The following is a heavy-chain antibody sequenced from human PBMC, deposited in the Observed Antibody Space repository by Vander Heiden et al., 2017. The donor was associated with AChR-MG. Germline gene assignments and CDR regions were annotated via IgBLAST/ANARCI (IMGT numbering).Heavy chain of an antibody. Sequence: EVQLLESGGGLVQPGGSLRLSCAAHGFTFSGYAMSWVRQAPGKGLEWVSAIRGSGGSTYYADSVKGRFTISRDNSKNTLYLQMNSLRAEDTAVYYCAKDYNDYGDYYYMDVWGKGTTVTVSS. J-gene: IGHJ6*03. CDR2: IRGSGGST. V-gene: IGHV3-23*01. CDR1: GFTFSGYA. D-gene: IGHD4-17*01. CDR3: AKDYNDYGDYYYMDV.